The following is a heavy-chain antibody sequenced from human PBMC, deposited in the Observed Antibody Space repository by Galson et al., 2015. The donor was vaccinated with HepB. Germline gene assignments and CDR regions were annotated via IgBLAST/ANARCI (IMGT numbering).Heavy chain of an antibody. J-gene: IGHJ4*02. Sequence: SLRLSCAASGFTFSTYWMYWVRQAPGKGLVWVSRINTDGTTTNYADSVKGRFTISRDNAKNTLYLQMNSLRAEDTVVYCCIREYYGPGFWGQGTLVTVSS. V-gene: IGHV3-74*01. CDR2: INTDGTTT. CDR1: GFTFSTYW. CDR3: IREYYGPGF. D-gene: IGHD3-3*01.